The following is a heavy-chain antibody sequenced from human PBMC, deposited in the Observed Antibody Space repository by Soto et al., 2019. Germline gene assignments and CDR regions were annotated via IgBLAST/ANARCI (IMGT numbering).Heavy chain of an antibody. Sequence: PSETLSLTCSVYGGSSRAYHWSWIRQSPGEGLEWIGEFSYSGSINYNPSLKRRVAVSLDTSTDHFSLMMTSVTAADTGVYFCAGGPRYWSFALWGRGTLVTVSS. CDR2: FSYSGSI. J-gene: IGHJ2*01. CDR1: GGSSRAYH. D-gene: IGHD1-20*01. V-gene: IGHV4-34*01. CDR3: AGGPRYWSFAL.